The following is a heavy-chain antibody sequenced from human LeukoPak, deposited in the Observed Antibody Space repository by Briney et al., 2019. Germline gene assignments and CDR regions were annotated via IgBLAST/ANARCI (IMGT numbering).Heavy chain of an antibody. D-gene: IGHD6-13*01. CDR3: ARVQQLVRNDY. V-gene: IGHV1-2*02. CDR1: GYSFTGYY. J-gene: IGHJ4*02. Sequence: ASVKVSCKASGYSFTGYYMHWVRQAPGQGLEWMGWINPNTGVTNYAQKFQGRVTMTRDTSTSTAYMELSRLRSDDTAVYYYARVQQLVRNDYWGQGTLVTVSS. CDR2: INPNTGVT.